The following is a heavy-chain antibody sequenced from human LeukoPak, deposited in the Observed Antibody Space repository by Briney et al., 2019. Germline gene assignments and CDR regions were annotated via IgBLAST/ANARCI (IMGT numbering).Heavy chain of an antibody. CDR1: GGSFSDYY. D-gene: IGHD3-22*01. CDR3: ASRLDSSGYYLDY. Sequence: SETLSLTCAVYGGSFSDYYWSWIRQPPGKGLEWIGEINHSGSTNYNPSLKSRVTISVDTSKNQFSLKLSSVTAADTAVYYCASRLDSSGYYLDYWGQGTLVTVSS. J-gene: IGHJ4*02. V-gene: IGHV4-34*01. CDR2: INHSGST.